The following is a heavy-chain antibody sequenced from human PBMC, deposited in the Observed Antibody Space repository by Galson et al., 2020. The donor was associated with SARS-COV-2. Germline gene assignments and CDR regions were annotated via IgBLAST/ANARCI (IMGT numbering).Heavy chain of an antibody. CDR1: GGTFSNHA. CDR2: IITVSAIT. Sequence: KISCKASGGTFSNHAISWVRQAPGEGLEWMGGIITVSAITNYAQKFRDRVTITADESTNTAYMELSSLISEDTAVYYCARDSWQHSGHEFGSGPFDYWGQGTLVTVSS. CDR3: ARDSWQHSGHEFGSGPFDY. J-gene: IGHJ4*02. V-gene: IGHV1-69*01. D-gene: IGHD5-12*01.